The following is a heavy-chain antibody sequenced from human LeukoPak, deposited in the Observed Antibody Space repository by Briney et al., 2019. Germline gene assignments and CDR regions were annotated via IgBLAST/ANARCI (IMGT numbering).Heavy chain of an antibody. CDR3: AKRYCSSTSCYNYYFDY. D-gene: IGHD2-2*01. J-gene: IGHJ4*02. Sequence: PGGSLRLPCAASGFTFSSYAMSWVRQAPGKGLEWVSAISGSGGSTYYADSVRGRFTISRDNSKNTLYLQMNSLRAEDTAVYYCAKRYCSSTSCYNYYFDYWGQGTLVTVSS. V-gene: IGHV3-23*01. CDR2: ISGSGGST. CDR1: GFTFSSYA.